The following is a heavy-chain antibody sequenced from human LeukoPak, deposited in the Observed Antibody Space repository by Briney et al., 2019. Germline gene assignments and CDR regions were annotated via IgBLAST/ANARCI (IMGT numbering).Heavy chain of an antibody. V-gene: IGHV4-59*04. Sequence: SETLSLTCTVSGGSVSSYYWSWIRQPPGKGLEWIGNIYPSGTTYYNPSLKTRVTISVDTSKNQFSLKLSSVTAADTAVYYCARRAKAGILTGYNIRYYYYYMDVWGKGTTVTISS. CDR2: IYPSGTT. CDR1: GGSVSSYY. J-gene: IGHJ6*03. CDR3: ARRAKAGILTGYNIRYYYYYMDV. D-gene: IGHD3-9*01.